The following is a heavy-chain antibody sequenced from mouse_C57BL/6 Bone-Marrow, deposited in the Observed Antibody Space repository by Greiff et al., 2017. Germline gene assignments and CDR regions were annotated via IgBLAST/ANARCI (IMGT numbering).Heavy chain of an antibody. CDR2: IYPGSGST. Sequence: VQLQQPGAELVKPGASVKMSCKASGYTFTSYWITWVRQRPGQGLEWIGDIYPGSGSTNYNGKFKSKATLTVDTSSSTAYMQLSSLTAEESAVYDCARRWFAYWGQGTLVTVSA. CDR1: GYTFTSYW. CDR3: ARRWFAY. V-gene: IGHV1-55*01. J-gene: IGHJ3*01.